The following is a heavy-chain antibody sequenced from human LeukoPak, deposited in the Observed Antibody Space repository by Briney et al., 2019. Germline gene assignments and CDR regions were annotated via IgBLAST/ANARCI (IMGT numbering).Heavy chain of an antibody. Sequence: ASVTVSCKASGYTFTSYDINWVRQATGQGLEWMGWMNPNSGNTGYAQKFQGRVTITRNTSISTAYMELSSLRSEDTAVYYCARGYYYGSGSYYSYYYMDVWGKGTTVTVSS. D-gene: IGHD3-10*01. J-gene: IGHJ6*03. CDR2: MNPNSGNT. CDR3: ARGYYYGSGSYYSYYYMDV. V-gene: IGHV1-8*03. CDR1: GYTFTSYD.